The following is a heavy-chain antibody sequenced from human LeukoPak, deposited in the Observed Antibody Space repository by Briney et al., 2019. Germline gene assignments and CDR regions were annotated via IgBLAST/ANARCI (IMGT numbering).Heavy chain of an antibody. CDR1: GYTFSIYN. Sequence: ASVKVSCKASGYTFSIYNMHWVRQAPGQGLEWMGIINPSGGSASDTQKFQGRVTMTRDTSTSTLYMELSSLRSEDTAVYYCATSEGYGDYSLDYWGQGTLVTVSS. CDR2: INPSGGSA. D-gene: IGHD4-17*01. J-gene: IGHJ4*02. V-gene: IGHV1-46*01. CDR3: ATSEGYGDYSLDY.